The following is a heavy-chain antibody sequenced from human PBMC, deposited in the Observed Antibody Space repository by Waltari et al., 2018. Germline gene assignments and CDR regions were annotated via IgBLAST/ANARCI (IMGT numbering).Heavy chain of an antibody. V-gene: IGHV4-59*01. CDR2: ISYSGST. CDR1: GGSLRSYY. D-gene: IGHD3-10*01. Sequence: QLQLQESGPGLVKPSETLSLTCTVSGGSLRSYYWSWIRQSPGKGLAWIGYISYSGSTNYHPSLKSRVTISVDTSKNEVSLKVTYVTPVDTAIYYCARGGSTSESFDVWGQGTMVTVSS. J-gene: IGHJ3*01. CDR3: ARGGSTSESFDV.